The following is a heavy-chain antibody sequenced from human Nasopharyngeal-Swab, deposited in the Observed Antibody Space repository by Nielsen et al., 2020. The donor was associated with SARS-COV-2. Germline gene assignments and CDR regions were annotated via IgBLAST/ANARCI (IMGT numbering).Heavy chain of an antibody. CDR2: ISYDGSNK. J-gene: IGHJ4*02. CDR3: ARADYGDYSPHFDY. V-gene: IGHV3-30*03. Sequence: GESLKISCAASGFSFSTHAMTWIRQAPGKGLEWVAVISYDGSNKYYADSVKGRFTISRDNSKNTLYLQMNSLRAEDTAVYYCARADYGDYSPHFDYWGQGTLVTVSS. D-gene: IGHD4-17*01. CDR1: GFSFSTHA.